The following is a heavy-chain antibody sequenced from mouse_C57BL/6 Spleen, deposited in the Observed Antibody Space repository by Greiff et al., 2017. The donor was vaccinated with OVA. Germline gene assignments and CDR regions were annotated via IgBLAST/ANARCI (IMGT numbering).Heavy chain of an antibody. J-gene: IGHJ2*01. Sequence: QVHVKQSGPELVKPGASVKISCKASGYTFTDYYINWVKQRPGQGLEWIGWIYPGSGNTKSNEKFKGKATLTVDTSSSTAYMQLSSLTSEDSAVYFCARNGYYGSSSHFDYWGQGTTLTVSS. V-gene: IGHV1-84*01. CDR2: IYPGSGNT. CDR3: ARNGYYGSSSHFDY. CDR1: GYTFTDYY. D-gene: IGHD1-1*01.